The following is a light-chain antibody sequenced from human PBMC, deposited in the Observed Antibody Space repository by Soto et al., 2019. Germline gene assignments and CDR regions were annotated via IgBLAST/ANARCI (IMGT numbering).Light chain of an antibody. V-gene: IGKV1-33*01. Sequence: DIQMTQSPSSLSASVGDRVTITCQASQDISNYLNWYQQKPGKAPKLLIYDASNLETGVPSRFSGSGSGTDFTVTISSLQPEDMATYYCQQGLTFGGGTKVEIK. CDR2: DAS. CDR1: QDISNY. CDR3: QQGLT. J-gene: IGKJ4*01.